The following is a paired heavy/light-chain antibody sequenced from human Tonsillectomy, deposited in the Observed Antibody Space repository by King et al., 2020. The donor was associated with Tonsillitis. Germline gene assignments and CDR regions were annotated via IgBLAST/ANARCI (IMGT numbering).Light chain of an antibody. J-gene: IGKJ2*01. Sequence: DIVMTQSPDSLAVSLGERATINCKSSQSVLNSSNNKNYLGWFQQKPGQPPKLLIYWASTRESGVPDRFSGSGSGTDFSLTISSLQAEDVAVYYCQQYESIPYTFGQGTKLEIK. CDR1: QSVLNSSNNKNY. V-gene: IGKV4-1*01. CDR3: QQYESIPYT. CDR2: WAS.
Heavy chain of an antibody. CDR3: ARGPSALAAAGEYHYYNMDV. CDR2: IIPILDLA. D-gene: IGHD6-13*01. CDR1: GGNFSNYG. J-gene: IGHJ6*03. V-gene: IGHV1-69*04. Sequence: QVQLVQSGAEVRRPGSSVRVSCKASGGNFSNYGISWVRQAPGQGLEWLGRIIPILDLAHYAQKFQGRVTIAADKSTSTAYMDLRSLRSEDTAVYYCARGPSALAAAGEYHYYNMDVWGKGTTVTVSS.